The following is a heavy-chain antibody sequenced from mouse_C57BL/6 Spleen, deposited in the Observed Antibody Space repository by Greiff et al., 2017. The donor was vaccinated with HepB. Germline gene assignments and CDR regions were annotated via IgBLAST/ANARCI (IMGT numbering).Heavy chain of an antibody. CDR1: GYTFTDYN. J-gene: IGHJ1*03. V-gene: IGHV1-22*01. Sequence: VQLQQSGPELVKPGASVKMSCKASGYTFTDYNMHWVKQSHGKSLEWIGYINPNNGGTSYNQKFKGKATLTVNKSSSTAYMELRSLTSEDSAVYYCARRMYDYGSSYWYFDVWGTGTTVTVSS. D-gene: IGHD1-1*01. CDR3: ARRMYDYGSSYWYFDV. CDR2: INPNNGGT.